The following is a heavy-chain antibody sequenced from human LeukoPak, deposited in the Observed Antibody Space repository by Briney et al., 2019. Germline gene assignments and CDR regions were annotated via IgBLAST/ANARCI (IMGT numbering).Heavy chain of an antibody. CDR2: IHYSARI. CDR1: GYSISSGYY. Sequence: SETLSLTCTVSGYSISSGYYWGWIRQPPGKGLEWIGSIHYSARIYYNPSLKSRLTISPDTSKNQFSLKLTSVTAADTAVYYCARDLNLALQFFYGYWGQGTLVTVSS. D-gene: IGHD5-24*01. CDR3: ARDLNLALQFFYGY. J-gene: IGHJ4*02. V-gene: IGHV4-38-2*02.